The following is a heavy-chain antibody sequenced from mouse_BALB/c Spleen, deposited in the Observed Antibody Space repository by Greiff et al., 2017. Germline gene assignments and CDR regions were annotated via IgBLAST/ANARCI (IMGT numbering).Heavy chain of an antibody. Sequence: EVKLVESGGGLVKPGGSLKLSCAASGFAFSNYDMSWVRQTPEKRLEWVAYISSGGGNTYYPDTVKGRFTISRDNAKNTLYLQMSSLKSEDTAMYYCARPVTGSYFDYWGQGTTLTVSS. CDR3: ARPVTGSYFDY. CDR2: ISSGGGNT. CDR1: GFAFSNYD. J-gene: IGHJ2*01. V-gene: IGHV5-12-1*01. D-gene: IGHD4-1*01.